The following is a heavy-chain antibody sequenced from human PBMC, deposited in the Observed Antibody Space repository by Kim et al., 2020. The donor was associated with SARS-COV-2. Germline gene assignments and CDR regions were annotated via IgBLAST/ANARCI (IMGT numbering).Heavy chain of an antibody. CDR3: ARDAGVTTRAGHYYYGMDV. CDR1: GGTFSSYA. CDR2: IIPIFGTA. D-gene: IGHD4-17*01. Sequence: SVKVSCKASGGTFSSYAISWVRQAPGQGLEWMGGIIPIFGTANYAQKFQGRVTITADESTSTAYMELSSLRSEDTAVYYCARDAGVTTRAGHYYYGMDVWGQGTTVTVSS. J-gene: IGHJ6*02. V-gene: IGHV1-69*13.